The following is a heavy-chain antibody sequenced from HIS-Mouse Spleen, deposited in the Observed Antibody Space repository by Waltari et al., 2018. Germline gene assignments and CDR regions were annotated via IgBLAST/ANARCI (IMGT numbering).Heavy chain of an antibody. CDR2: IYYSGST. Sequence: QLQLQESGPGLVKPSETLSLTCPVSVGSISSSSYYWGWIRQRPGKGLEWIGSIYYSGSTYYNPSLKSRVTISVDTSKNQFSLKLSSVTAADTAVYYCAREIPYSSSWYDWYFDLWGRGTLVTVSS. CDR3: AREIPYSSSWYDWYFDL. CDR1: VGSISSSSYY. V-gene: IGHV4-39*07. D-gene: IGHD6-13*01. J-gene: IGHJ2*01.